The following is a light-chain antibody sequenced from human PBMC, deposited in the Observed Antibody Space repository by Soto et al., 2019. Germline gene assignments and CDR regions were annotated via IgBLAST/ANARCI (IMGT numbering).Light chain of an antibody. CDR1: QSVSSY. CDR2: DAS. CDR3: QHYGSTPCT. J-gene: IGKJ1*01. Sequence: IALTQSPAPLSLFSGARAPLPARASQSVSSYLTWYQQKPGQAPRLLIYDASNRATGIPARFSGSGSGTDFTLTISSLEPEDFAVYYCQHYGSTPCTFGQGTKVDIK. V-gene: IGKV3-11*01.